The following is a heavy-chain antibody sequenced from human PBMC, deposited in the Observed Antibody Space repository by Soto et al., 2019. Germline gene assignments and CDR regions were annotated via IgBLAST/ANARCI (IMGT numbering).Heavy chain of an antibody. CDR1: GGSISSYY. D-gene: IGHD5-18*01. Sequence: PSETLSLTCTVSGGSISSYYWSWIRQPPGKGLEWIGYIYYSGSTNYNPSLKSRVTISVDTSKNQFSLKLSSVTAADTAVYYCARSAGYSYGFGGIAYYYYGMDVWGQGTTVTVSS. CDR2: IYYSGST. J-gene: IGHJ6*02. CDR3: ARSAGYSYGFGGIAYYYYGMDV. V-gene: IGHV4-59*01.